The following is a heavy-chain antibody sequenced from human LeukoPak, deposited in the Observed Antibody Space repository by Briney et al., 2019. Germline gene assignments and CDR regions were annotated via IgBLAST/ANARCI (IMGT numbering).Heavy chain of an antibody. V-gene: IGHV7-4-1*02. Sequence: ASGKGSCKASGYTFTSYAMNWVREAPGQRLEWMGWINTNTGNPTYAQGFTGRLGFSFDTCVSTAYLQISTLKAEDTAVYYCARTFGVRYFDWLSTLNWFDPWGQGTLVTVSS. CDR2: INTNTGNP. J-gene: IGHJ5*02. D-gene: IGHD3-9*01. CDR1: GYTFTSYA. CDR3: ARTFGVRYFDWLSTLNWFDP.